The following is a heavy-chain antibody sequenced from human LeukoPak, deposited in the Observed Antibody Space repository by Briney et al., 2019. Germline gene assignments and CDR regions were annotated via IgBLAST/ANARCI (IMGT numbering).Heavy chain of an antibody. J-gene: IGHJ6*02. CDR3: ARDSPAYCRGGSCFSGGMDV. V-gene: IGHV3-30-3*01. D-gene: IGHD2-15*01. Sequence: GGSLRLSCTASGFTFSSYAMHWVRQAPGKGLEWVAVISYDGSNKYYADSVKGRFTISRDNSKNTLYLQMNSLRAEDTAVYYCARDSPAYCRGGSCFSGGMDVWGQGTTVTVSS. CDR2: ISYDGSNK. CDR1: GFTFSSYA.